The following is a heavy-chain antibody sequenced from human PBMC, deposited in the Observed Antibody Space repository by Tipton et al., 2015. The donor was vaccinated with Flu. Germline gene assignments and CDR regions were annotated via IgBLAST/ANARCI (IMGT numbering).Heavy chain of an antibody. D-gene: IGHD1-26*01. V-gene: IGHV3-30*02. CDR2: IRSDETTE. CDR1: GFTFRTNG. Sequence: GSLRLSCAASGFTFRTNGMHWVRQAPGKGLEWVAHIRSDETTEYADSVKGRFTISRDNSKDMLYLQMNSLRAEDTAVFYCAKSGGFDSWNQGVLVIVSS. CDR3: AKSGGFDS. J-gene: IGHJ4*02.